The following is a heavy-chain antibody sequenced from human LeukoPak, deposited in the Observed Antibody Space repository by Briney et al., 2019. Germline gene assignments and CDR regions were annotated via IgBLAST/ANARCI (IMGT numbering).Heavy chain of an antibody. D-gene: IGHD3-22*01. CDR1: GGTFSSYA. CDR2: IIPIFGTA. Sequence: SVKVSCKASGGTFSSYAISWVRQAPGQGLEWMGGIIPIFGTANYAQKFQGRVTITADESTSTAYMELSSLRSEDTTVYYCARGPVGYYYGGYYFDYWGQGTLVTVSS. J-gene: IGHJ4*02. CDR3: ARGPVGYYYGGYYFDY. V-gene: IGHV1-69*13.